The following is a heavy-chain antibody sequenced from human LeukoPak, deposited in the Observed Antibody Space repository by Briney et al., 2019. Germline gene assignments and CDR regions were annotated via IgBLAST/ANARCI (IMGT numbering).Heavy chain of an antibody. D-gene: IGHD1-7*01. CDR1: GGTFSSYA. J-gene: IGHJ5*02. CDR2: IIPIFGTA. Sequence: GASVKVSCKASGGTFSSYAISWVRQAPGQGLEWMGGIIPIFGTANYAQKFQGRVTITADESTSTAYMELSSLRSEDTAVYYCARDRPTNYVAGWFDPWGQGTLVTVSS. CDR3: ARDRPTNYVAGWFDP. V-gene: IGHV1-69*13.